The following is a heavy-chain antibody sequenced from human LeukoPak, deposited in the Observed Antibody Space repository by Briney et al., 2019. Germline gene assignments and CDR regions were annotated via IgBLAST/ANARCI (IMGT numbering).Heavy chain of an antibody. V-gene: IGHV1-46*01. D-gene: IGHD3-22*01. CDR2: INPSGGST. J-gene: IGHJ6*02. CDR1: GYTFTSYY. CDR3: ARCSYYYDSSGYYYYYYGMDV. Sequence: ASVKVSCKASGYTFTSYYMHWVRQAPGQGLEWMGIINPSGGSTSYAQKFQGRVTMTRDTSTSTVYMELSSLRSEDTAVYYCARCSYYYDSSGYYYYYYGMDVWGQGTTVTVSS.